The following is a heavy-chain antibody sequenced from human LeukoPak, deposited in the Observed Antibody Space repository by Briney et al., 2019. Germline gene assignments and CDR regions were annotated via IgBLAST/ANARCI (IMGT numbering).Heavy chain of an antibody. CDR1: GFTFSSYA. J-gene: IGHJ4*02. CDR3: AKARNGYNPIDY. D-gene: IGHD5-12*01. V-gene: IGHV3-23*01. CDR2: VSGSGGST. Sequence: GGSLRLSCAASGFTFSSYAMNWVRQAPGKGLEWVSGVSGSGGSTYCADSVKGRFTISRDNSKNTLYLQMNSLRAEDTAVYYCAKARNGYNPIDYWGQGTLVTVSS.